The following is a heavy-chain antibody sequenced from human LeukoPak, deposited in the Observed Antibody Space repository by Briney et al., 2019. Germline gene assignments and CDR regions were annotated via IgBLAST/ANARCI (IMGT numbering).Heavy chain of an antibody. V-gene: IGHV1-46*01. CDR1: GYTFTSYY. Sequence: ASVKVSCKASGYTFTSYYMHWVRQAPGQGLEWMGIINPSGGSTSYAQKFQGRVTMTRDTSTSTVYMELSSLRSEDTAVYYCARRGAVGATSFGNWFDPWGQGTLVTVSS. CDR2: INPSGGST. J-gene: IGHJ5*02. D-gene: IGHD1-26*01. CDR3: ARRGAVGATSFGNWFDP.